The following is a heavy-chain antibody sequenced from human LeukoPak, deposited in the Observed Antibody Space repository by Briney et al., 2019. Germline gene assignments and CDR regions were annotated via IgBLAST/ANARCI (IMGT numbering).Heavy chain of an antibody. J-gene: IGHJ4*02. CDR1: GFTFSSYE. Sequence: GGSLRLSCAASGFTFSSYEMNWVRQAPGKGLEWVSSITTSSSYIYYADSVKGRFTISRDNSKNTLYLQMNSLRAEDTAVYYCAKLHPDGSGSYYQPKNFDYWGQGTLVTVSS. D-gene: IGHD3-10*01. V-gene: IGHV3-21*01. CDR2: ITTSSSYI. CDR3: AKLHPDGSGSYYQPKNFDY.